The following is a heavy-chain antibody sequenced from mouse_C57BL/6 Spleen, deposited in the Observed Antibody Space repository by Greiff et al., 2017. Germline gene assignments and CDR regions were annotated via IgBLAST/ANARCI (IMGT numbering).Heavy chain of an antibody. J-gene: IGHJ1*03. V-gene: IGHV1-15*01. Sequence: QVQLQQSGAELVRPGASVTLSCKASGYTFTDYEMHWVQQTPVHGLEWIGAIDPETGGTAYNQKFKGKAILTADKSSSTAYMELRSLTSEDSAVYYCTRLTTLVATRYFEVWGTGTTVTVAS. D-gene: IGHD1-1*01. CDR2: IDPETGGT. CDR1: GYTFTDYE. CDR3: TRLTTLVATRYFEV.